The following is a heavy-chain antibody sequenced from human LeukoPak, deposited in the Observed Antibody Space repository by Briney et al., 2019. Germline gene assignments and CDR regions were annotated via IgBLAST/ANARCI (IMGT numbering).Heavy chain of an antibody. V-gene: IGHV3-21*01. CDR1: GFTFSSYS. CDR2: ISGSSSYM. J-gene: IGHJ4*02. Sequence: KAGGSLRLSCAASGFTFSSYSMNWVRQAPGRGLEWVSSISGSSSYMYYADSVKGRFTISRDNAKKSLYLQMNSLRAEDTAVYYCARDLSGGYDWHFFDYWGQGTLVTVSS. CDR3: ARDLSGGYDWHFFDY. D-gene: IGHD5-12*01.